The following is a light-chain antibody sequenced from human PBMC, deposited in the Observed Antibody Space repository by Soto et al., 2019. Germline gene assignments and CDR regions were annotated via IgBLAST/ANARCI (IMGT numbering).Light chain of an antibody. CDR1: QSISRY. J-gene: IGKJ3*01. CDR3: RHPYNTPFT. CDR2: AAS. Sequence: DIQMTQAPSSLSASVGDRVTITCRASQSISRYVNWYQQKPREAPRLLIFAASSLQGGVPSRFSGSGSGTDFTLTISSLPPEEFATYYFRHPYNTPFTFGPGTKVDIK. V-gene: IGKV1-39*01.